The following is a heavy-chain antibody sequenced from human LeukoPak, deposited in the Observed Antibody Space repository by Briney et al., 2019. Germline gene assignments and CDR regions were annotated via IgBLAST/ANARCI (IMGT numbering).Heavy chain of an antibody. CDR2: IWYDGSNK. CDR1: GFTFSSYG. V-gene: IGHV3-33*01. J-gene: IGHJ4*02. D-gene: IGHD3-22*01. CDR3: AREKDDSSGYYDY. Sequence: GGSLRLSCAASGFTFSSYGMHWVRQAPGKGLEWVAVIWYDGSNKYYADSVKGRFTISRDNSKNTLYLQMNSLRAEDTAVYYCAREKDDSSGYYDYWGQGTLVTVSS.